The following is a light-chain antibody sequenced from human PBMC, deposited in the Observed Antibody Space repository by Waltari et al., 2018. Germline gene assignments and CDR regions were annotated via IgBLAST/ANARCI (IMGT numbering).Light chain of an antibody. CDR3: NSYTGSSSWV. CDR1: SSDVGFYNY. CDR2: DVS. V-gene: IGLV2-14*01. J-gene: IGLJ3*02. Sequence: QSALTQPASVSGSPGQSITISCTGTSSDVGFYNYVSWYQQHPGKAPKLIIYDVSERPSGVSDRFSGAKSDNTASLTISGLQAEDEADYYCNSYTGSSSWVFGGGTKLAVL.